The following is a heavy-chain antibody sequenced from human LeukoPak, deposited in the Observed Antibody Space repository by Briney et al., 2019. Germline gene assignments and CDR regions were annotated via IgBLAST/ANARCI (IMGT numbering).Heavy chain of an antibody. V-gene: IGHV1-69*04. CDR2: IIPILGIA. D-gene: IGHD1-7*01. Sequence: SVKVSCKASGGTFSSYAISWVRQAPGQGLEWMGRIIPILGIANYAQKFQGRVTITADKSTSTAYMVLSSLRSEDTAVYYCARDNYAGANWFDPWGQGTLVTVSS. CDR3: ARDNYAGANWFDP. CDR1: GGTFSSYA. J-gene: IGHJ5*02.